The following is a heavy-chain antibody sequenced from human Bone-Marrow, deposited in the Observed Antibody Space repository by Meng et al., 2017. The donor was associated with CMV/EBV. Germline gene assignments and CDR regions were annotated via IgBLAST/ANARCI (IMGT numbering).Heavy chain of an antibody. D-gene: IGHD3-3*01. V-gene: IGHV3-48*04. CDR2: ISSSSSTI. CDR1: GFTFSSYS. CDR3: ARENQQWVFGENYYYGMDV. J-gene: IGHJ6*02. Sequence: GGSLRLSCAASGFTFSSYSMNWVRQAPGKGLEWVSYISSSSSTIYYADSVKGRFTISRDNAKNSLYLQMNSLRAEDTAVYYCARENQQWVFGENYYYGMDVWGQGTTVTVSS.